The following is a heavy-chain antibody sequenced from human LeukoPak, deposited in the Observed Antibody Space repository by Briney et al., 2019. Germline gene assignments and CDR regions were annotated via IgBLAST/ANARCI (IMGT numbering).Heavy chain of an antibody. CDR2: ISSSGTNI. Sequence: GGSLRLSCAASGFTFSDYYMSWIRQAPGKGLEWVSYISSSGTNIYYADSVKGRFTISRDNAKNSLYLQMNSLRAEDMAVYYCARQLSLGEDNYYYYGMDVWGQGTTVTVSS. J-gene: IGHJ6*02. V-gene: IGHV3-11*01. CDR1: GFTFSDYY. D-gene: IGHD2-15*01. CDR3: ARQLSLGEDNYYYYGMDV.